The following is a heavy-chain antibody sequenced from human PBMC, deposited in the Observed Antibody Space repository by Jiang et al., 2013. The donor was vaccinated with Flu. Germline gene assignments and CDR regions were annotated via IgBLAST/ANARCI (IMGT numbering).Heavy chain of an antibody. Sequence: EVKKPGASVKVSCKASGYTFTSYGISWVRQAPGQGLEWMGWISVYKVYTNYAQKLQGRVTMTTDTSTSTAYMELRSLRSDDTAVYYCVRDFREGYNRIFAMSDYWGQGTLVTVSS. CDR2: ISVYKVYT. J-gene: IGHJ4*02. CDR3: VRDFREGYNRIFAMSDY. CDR1: GYTFTSYG. D-gene: IGHD5-24*01. V-gene: IGHV1-18*01.